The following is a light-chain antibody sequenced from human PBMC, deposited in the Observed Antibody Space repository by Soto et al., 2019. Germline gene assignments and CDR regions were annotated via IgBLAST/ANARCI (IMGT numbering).Light chain of an antibody. J-gene: IGKJ5*01. CDR3: QQYGGSFVT. CDR1: RTVSNNF. Sequence: EIVLTQSPGTLSLSPGESATLSCRASRTVSNNFLVWYHQKPGQAPRLLIYDASTRATGIPDSFSGSGSGTDFTLNISRLEPEDFGIYYCQQYGGSFVTFGKVTRLEIK. CDR2: DAS. V-gene: IGKV3-20*01.